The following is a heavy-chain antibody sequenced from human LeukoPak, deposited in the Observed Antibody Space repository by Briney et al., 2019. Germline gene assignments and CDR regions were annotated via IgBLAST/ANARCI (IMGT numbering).Heavy chain of an antibody. Sequence: SETLSLTCAVYGGSFSGYYWSWIRQPPGKGLEWIGYIYYSGSTNYNPSLKSRVTISVDTSKNQFSLKLSSVTAADTAVYYCARELLREAPLDYWGQGTLVTVSS. D-gene: IGHD5/OR15-5a*01. CDR3: ARELLREAPLDY. V-gene: IGHV4-59*01. J-gene: IGHJ4*02. CDR2: IYYSGST. CDR1: GGSFSGYY.